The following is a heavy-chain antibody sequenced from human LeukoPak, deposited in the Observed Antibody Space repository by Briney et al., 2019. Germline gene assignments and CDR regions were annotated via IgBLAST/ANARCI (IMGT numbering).Heavy chain of an antibody. CDR1: GFTFSSYA. CDR3: ARGGDYYPFDP. Sequence: GGSLRLSCAASGFTFSSYAMHWVRQAPGKGLEWVAVISYDGSNKYYADSVKGRFTISRDNSKNTLYLQMNSLRAEDTAVYYCARGGDYYPFDPWGQGTLVTVSS. V-gene: IGHV3-30*04. J-gene: IGHJ5*02. D-gene: IGHD4-17*01. CDR2: ISYDGSNK.